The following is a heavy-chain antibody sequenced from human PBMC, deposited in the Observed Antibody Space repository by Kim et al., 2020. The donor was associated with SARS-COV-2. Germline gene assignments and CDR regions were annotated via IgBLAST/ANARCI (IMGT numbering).Heavy chain of an antibody. J-gene: IGHJ4*02. D-gene: IGHD4-17*01. CDR1: GFTFSSYG. CDR3: AKDSRLIYGDSSGLRYYFDY. CDR2: ISYDGSNK. V-gene: IGHV3-30*18. Sequence: GGSLRLSCAASGFTFSSYGMHWVRQAPGKGLEWVAVISYDGSNKYYADSVKGRFTISRDNSKNTLYLQMNSLRAEDTAVYYCAKDSRLIYGDSSGLRYYFDYWGQGTLVTVSS.